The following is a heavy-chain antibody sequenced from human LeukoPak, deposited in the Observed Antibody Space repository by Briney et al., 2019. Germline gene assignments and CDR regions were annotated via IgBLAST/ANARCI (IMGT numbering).Heavy chain of an antibody. CDR3: AAGLRWYHFDY. D-gene: IGHD4-23*01. CDR1: GGSISSYY. Sequence: PSETLSLTCTVSGGSISSYYWSWIRQPPGKGLEWIGYIYYCGSPNYNPSLKSRVTISVDTSKNQFALKLSSVTAAGTAVYYCAAGLRWYHFDYWGQGTLVTVSS. J-gene: IGHJ4*02. V-gene: IGHV4-59*01. CDR2: IYYCGSP.